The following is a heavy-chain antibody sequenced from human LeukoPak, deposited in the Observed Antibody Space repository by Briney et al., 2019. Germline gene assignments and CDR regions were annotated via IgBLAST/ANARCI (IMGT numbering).Heavy chain of an antibody. V-gene: IGHV1-2*02. Sequence: ASVRVSYKASGYTFTGYYIHWVRQAPGQGLEWMGWINPNNGGTNYARGFQGRVTMTRDTSISTAYMELTGLTSDDTAVYYCASRSSTVAKFPFHYWGQGTLVTVSS. CDR3: ASRSSTVAKFPFHY. CDR2: INPNNGGT. CDR1: GYTFTGYY. J-gene: IGHJ4*02. D-gene: IGHD4-17*01.